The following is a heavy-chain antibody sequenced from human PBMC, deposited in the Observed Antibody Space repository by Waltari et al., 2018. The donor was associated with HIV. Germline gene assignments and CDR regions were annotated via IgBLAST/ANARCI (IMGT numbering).Heavy chain of an antibody. CDR2: ISSRSSYI. CDR3: ARGYCSGGSCYSVDY. J-gene: IGHJ4*02. CDR1: GFTFSSYS. D-gene: IGHD2-15*01. V-gene: IGHV3-21*01. Sequence: EVQLVESGGGLVKPGGSLRLSCAASGFTFSSYSMNWVRQAPGKGLEWVSSISSRSSYIYYADSVKGRFTISRDNAKNSLYLQMNSLRAEDTAVYYCARGYCSGGSCYSVDYWGQGTLVTVSS.